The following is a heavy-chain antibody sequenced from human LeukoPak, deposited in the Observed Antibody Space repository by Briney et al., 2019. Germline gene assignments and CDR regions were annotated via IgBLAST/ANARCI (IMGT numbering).Heavy chain of an antibody. D-gene: IGHD3-3*01. CDR1: GFTFSSYW. V-gene: IGHV3-7*01. Sequence: GGSLRLSCAASGFTFSSYWMSWVRQAPGKGLEWVANIKQDGSEKYYVDSVKGRFTISRDNAKNSLYLQMDSLRAEDTAVYYCARVGVEYYDFWSGYFYFDYWGQGTLVTVSS. J-gene: IGHJ4*02. CDR2: IKQDGSEK. CDR3: ARVGVEYYDFWSGYFYFDY.